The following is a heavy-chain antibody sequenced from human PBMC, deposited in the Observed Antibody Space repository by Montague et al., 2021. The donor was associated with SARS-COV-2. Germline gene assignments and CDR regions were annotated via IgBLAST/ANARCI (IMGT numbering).Heavy chain of an antibody. D-gene: IGHD3-22*01. V-gene: IGHV4-39*07. CDR2: IYYSGST. CDR3: ARGWFSPMLVVVIRGPFDY. J-gene: IGHJ4*02. CDR1: GGSISSSSYY. Sequence: SETLSLTCTVSGGSISSSSYYWGWIRQPPGKGLEWIGTIYYSGSTYYNPSLKSRVTISVDTSKNQFSLKLSSATAADTAVYYCARGWFSPMLVVVIRGPFDYWGQGALVTVSS.